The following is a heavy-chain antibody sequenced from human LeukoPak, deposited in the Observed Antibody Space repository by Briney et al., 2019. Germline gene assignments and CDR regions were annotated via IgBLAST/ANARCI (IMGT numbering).Heavy chain of an antibody. J-gene: IGHJ4*02. D-gene: IGHD4/OR15-4a*01. CDR2: IYYDDRT. CDR3: ARRAGAYSHPYDY. Sequence: PGGSLRLSCAASGFTVSSNSMSWVRQAPGKGLEWVSFIYYDDRTHYSDSVKGRFTISRDNSKNTLYLQMNSLRAEDTAVYYCARRAGAYSHPYDYWGQGTLVTVSS. CDR1: GFTVSSNS. V-gene: IGHV3-53*01.